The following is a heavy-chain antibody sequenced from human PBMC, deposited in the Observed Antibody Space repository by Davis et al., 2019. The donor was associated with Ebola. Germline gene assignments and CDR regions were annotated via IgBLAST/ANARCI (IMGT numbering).Heavy chain of an antibody. J-gene: IGHJ4*02. D-gene: IGHD3-22*01. CDR1: GGSISSGSW. CDR3: ARPAPSYYYDSSGYGVTYYFDY. V-gene: IGHV4-4*02. CDR2: IHHSETT. Sequence: MPSETLSLTCALSGGSISSGSWWSWVRQPPGKGLEWLGEIHHSETTYYNPSLKNRVSISLDRSKNQVSLKLSSVTAADTAVYYCARPAPSYYYDSSGYGVTYYFDYWGQGTLVTVSS.